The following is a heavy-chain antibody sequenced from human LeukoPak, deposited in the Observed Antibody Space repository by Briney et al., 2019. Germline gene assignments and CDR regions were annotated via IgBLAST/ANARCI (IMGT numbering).Heavy chain of an antibody. CDR2: IYSGGNT. Sequence: PGGSLRLSCAASGFTVSSNYMSWVRQAPGKGLEWVSVIYSGGNTYYADSVKGRFTISRDNSKNTLYLQMNSLRAEDTAVYYCARDRRYGSINSGMDVWGQGTTVTVSS. CDR1: GFTVSSNY. CDR3: ARDRRYGSINSGMDV. J-gene: IGHJ6*02. D-gene: IGHD3-9*01. V-gene: IGHV3-53*01.